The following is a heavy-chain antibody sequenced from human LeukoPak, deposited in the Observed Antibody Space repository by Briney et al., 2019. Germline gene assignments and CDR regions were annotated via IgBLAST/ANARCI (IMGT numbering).Heavy chain of an antibody. D-gene: IGHD2-2*01. J-gene: IGHJ4*02. CDR1: GFTFSSYA. Sequence: GGSLRLSCAASGFTFSSYAMHWVRQAPGKGLEWVAVISYDGSNKYYADSVKGRFTVSRDNSKNTLYLQMNSLRAEDTAVYYCARDTADYCSSTSCYGDFDYWGQGTLVTVSS. CDR2: ISYDGSNK. CDR3: ARDTADYCSSTSCYGDFDY. V-gene: IGHV3-30-3*01.